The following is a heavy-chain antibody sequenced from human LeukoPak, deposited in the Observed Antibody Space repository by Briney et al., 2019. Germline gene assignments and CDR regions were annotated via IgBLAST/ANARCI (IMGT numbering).Heavy chain of an antibody. D-gene: IGHD6-13*01. CDR2: INHSGST. J-gene: IGHJ4*02. V-gene: IGHV4-34*01. Sequence: SETLSLTCAVYGGSFSGYYWSWIRQPPGKGLEWIGEINHSGSTNYNPSLKSRVTISVDTSKNQFSLKLSSVTAADTAVYYCARGYGRQLVLGLDYWGQGTLVTVSS. CDR1: GGSFSGYY. CDR3: ARGYGRQLVLGLDY.